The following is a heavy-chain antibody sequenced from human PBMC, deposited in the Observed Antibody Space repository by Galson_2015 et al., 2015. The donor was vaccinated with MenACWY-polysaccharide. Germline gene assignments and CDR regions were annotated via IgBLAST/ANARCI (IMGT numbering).Heavy chain of an antibody. V-gene: IGHV3-7*01. J-gene: IGHJ4*02. CDR2: IKEDGSDK. Sequence: SLRLSCAASAFTFSSYWMSWVRQAPGKGLEWVANIKEDGSDKYYVDSVKGRFTISRDNAKNSLYLQMNSLRAEDTAVYYCARRRGGLGNYFDYWGQETLVTVSS. CDR3: ARRRGGLGNYFDY. CDR1: AFTFSSYW. D-gene: IGHD3-16*01.